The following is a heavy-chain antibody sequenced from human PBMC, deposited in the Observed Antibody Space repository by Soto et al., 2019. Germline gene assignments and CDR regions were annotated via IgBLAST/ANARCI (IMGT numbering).Heavy chain of an antibody. V-gene: IGHV1-18*01. CDR3: ARIVGASSLFDY. J-gene: IGHJ4*02. CDR1: GYTFTSYG. D-gene: IGHD1-26*01. Sequence: QVQLVKSGAAVKKPGASVKVSCKAPGYTFTSYGISWVRRPPGQGLEWMGWNSAYNGNTNYAQKLPGRITMTTATSTSTAYMELRRLRSDDTAEYYCARIVGASSLFDYWGQGTLVTVSS. CDR2: NSAYNGNT.